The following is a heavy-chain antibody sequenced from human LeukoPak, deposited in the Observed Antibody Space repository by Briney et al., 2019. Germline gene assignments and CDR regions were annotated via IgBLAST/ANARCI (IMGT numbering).Heavy chain of an antibody. V-gene: IGHV4-39*07. CDR1: GGSISSSNYY. Sequence: SETLSLTCTVSGGSISSSNYYWSWIRQPPGKGLEWIGEINHSGSTNYNPSLKSRVTISVDTSKNQFSLKLSSVTAADTAVYYCARVIFNIAAGFDYWGQGTLVTVSS. J-gene: IGHJ4*02. D-gene: IGHD6-13*01. CDR3: ARVIFNIAAGFDY. CDR2: INHSGST.